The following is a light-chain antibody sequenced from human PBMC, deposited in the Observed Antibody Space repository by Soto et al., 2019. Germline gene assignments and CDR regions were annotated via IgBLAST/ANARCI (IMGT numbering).Light chain of an antibody. V-gene: IGLV8-61*01. Sequence: QAVVTQEPSFSVSPGGTVTLTCGLTSGSVSTSYHPSWYQQTPGQAPRTLIYNTNTRSFGVPDRFSGSILGNKAALTITGAQADDESDYYCMLHVGSGISEFGGGTKVTVL. CDR3: MLHVGSGISE. J-gene: IGLJ2*01. CDR1: SGSVSTSYH. CDR2: NTN.